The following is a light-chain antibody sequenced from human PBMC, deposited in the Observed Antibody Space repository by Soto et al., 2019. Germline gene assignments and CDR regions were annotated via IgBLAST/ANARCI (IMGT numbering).Light chain of an antibody. CDR3: QQYGSPPLT. CDR2: GAS. V-gene: IGKV3-20*01. CDR1: QSISGSY. J-gene: IGKJ1*01. Sequence: IVLTQSPGTLSLSPGERTTLSCRASQSISGSYLAWYQQKPGQAPRLLIYGASSRATGIPDRFSGSGSGTDFTLTISRLEPEDFAVYYCQQYGSPPLTFGQGTKVDIK.